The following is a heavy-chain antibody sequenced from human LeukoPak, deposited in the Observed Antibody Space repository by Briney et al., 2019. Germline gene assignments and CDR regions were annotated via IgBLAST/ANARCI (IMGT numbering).Heavy chain of an antibody. J-gene: IGHJ6*03. CDR3: AKGSGSAPAWYYYYMDV. D-gene: IGHD6-19*01. Sequence: NPGGSLRLSCAASGFTFSDYYMSWIRQAPGKGLEWVSYISSSGSTIYYADSVKGRFTISRDNAKNSLYLRMNSLRAEDTALYYCAKGSGSAPAWYYYYMDVWGKGTTVTISS. CDR2: ISSSGSTI. CDR1: GFTFSDYY. V-gene: IGHV3-11*01.